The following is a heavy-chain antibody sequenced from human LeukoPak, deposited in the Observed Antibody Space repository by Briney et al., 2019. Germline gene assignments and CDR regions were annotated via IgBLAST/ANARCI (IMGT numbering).Heavy chain of an antibody. J-gene: IGHJ4*02. V-gene: IGHV3-30*18. Sequence: PGGSLRLSCGASGFTFSSYAMHWVRQAPGKGLEWVALISYDGNNKYYLDSVKGRFTISRDNSKNTLYLQMNSLRPEDTAVYYCAKTHTVTTDFFDYWGQGTLVTVSS. CDR2: ISYDGNNK. D-gene: IGHD4-17*01. CDR1: GFTFSSYA. CDR3: AKTHTVTTDFFDY.